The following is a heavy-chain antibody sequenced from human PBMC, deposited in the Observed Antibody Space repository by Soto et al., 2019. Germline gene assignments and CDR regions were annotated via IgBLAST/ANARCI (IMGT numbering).Heavy chain of an antibody. Sequence: QVQLVESGGGVVQPGRSLRLSCVASGFTFRSYGMHWVRQAPGKGLEWVAVIWYDGSNKYYAESVKGRFTISRDNSKNTLFVEMNSLRDEDTAVYYCARGNYESSGYFDYWGQGTLVTVSS. J-gene: IGHJ4*02. CDR3: ARGNYESSGYFDY. V-gene: IGHV3-33*01. D-gene: IGHD3-22*01. CDR2: IWYDGSNK. CDR1: GFTFRSYG.